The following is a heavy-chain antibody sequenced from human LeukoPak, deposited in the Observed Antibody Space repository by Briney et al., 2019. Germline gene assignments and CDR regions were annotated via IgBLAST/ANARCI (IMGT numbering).Heavy chain of an antibody. CDR2: NNPNSGGT. V-gene: IGHV1-2*02. J-gene: IGHJ5*02. CDR1: GYTFTGYY. Sequence: ASVKVSCKASGYTFTGYYMHWVRQAPGQGLEWMGWNNPNSGGTNYAQKFQGRVTMTRDTSISTAYMELSRLRSDDTAVYYCASEEQLGKNNWFDPWGQGTLVTVSS. D-gene: IGHD6-13*01. CDR3: ASEEQLGKNNWFDP.